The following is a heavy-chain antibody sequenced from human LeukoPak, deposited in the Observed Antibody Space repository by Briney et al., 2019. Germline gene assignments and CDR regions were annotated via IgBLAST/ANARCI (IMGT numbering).Heavy chain of an antibody. Sequence: SQTLSLTCTVSGGSISSGDYYWSWIRQPPGMGMEWIGYIYYSGSTYYNPSLKSRVTISVYTSKNQFSLKLSSVTAADTAVYYCARRSGYSYGLDYWGQGTLVTVSS. CDR1: GGSISSGDYY. CDR2: IYYSGST. V-gene: IGHV4-30-4*01. J-gene: IGHJ4*02. D-gene: IGHD5-18*01. CDR3: ARRSGYSYGLDY.